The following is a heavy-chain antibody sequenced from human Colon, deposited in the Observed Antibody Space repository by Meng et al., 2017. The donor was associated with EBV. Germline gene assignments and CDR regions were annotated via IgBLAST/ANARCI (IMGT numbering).Heavy chain of an antibody. CDR1: GGAGSISSYF. D-gene: IGHD3-10*01. CDR3: ARHELQGMTITSFGN. J-gene: IGHJ4*02. Sequence: QQVRGLGPGPGKASDTLSLTFTVAGGAGSISSYFWGWRRRQPGEGLEGIGGVYYSGSTYYNPSFKSRVTITVDMSKKQFSLQLRSVTAADTAVYYCARHELQGMTITSFGNWGQGTLVTVSS. CDR2: VYYSGST. V-gene: IGHV4-39*01.